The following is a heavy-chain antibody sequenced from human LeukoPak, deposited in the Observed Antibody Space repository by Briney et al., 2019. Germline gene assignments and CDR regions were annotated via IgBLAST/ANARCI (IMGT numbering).Heavy chain of an antibody. Sequence: PSETLSLTCTVSGGSISSSSYYWGWIRQPPGKGLEWIGSIYYSGSTYYNPSLKSRVTISVDTSKNQFSLKLSSVTAADTAVYYCARVGTQNSLDYWGQGTLVTVSS. CDR1: GGSISSSSYY. CDR3: ARVGTQNSLDY. D-gene: IGHD1-7*01. J-gene: IGHJ4*02. CDR2: IYYSGST. V-gene: IGHV4-39*07.